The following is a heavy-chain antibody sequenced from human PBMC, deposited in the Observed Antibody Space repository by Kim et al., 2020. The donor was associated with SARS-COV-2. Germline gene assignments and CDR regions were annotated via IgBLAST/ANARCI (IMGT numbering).Heavy chain of an antibody. D-gene: IGHD3-22*01. Sequence: SVKVSCKASGGTFSSYAISWVRQAPGQGLEWMGVIIPIFCTANYAQQFQGRVTITADESTSTAYMELSSLRSEDTAVYYCARWVENSAYYASRGPDAFVIWGQGTMVTVSS. CDR3: ARWVENSAYYASRGPDAFVI. V-gene: IGHV1-69*13. CDR2: IIPIFCTA. CDR1: GGTFSSYA. J-gene: IGHJ3*02.